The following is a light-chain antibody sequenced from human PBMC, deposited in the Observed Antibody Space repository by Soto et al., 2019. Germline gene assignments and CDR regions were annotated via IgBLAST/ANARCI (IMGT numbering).Light chain of an antibody. CDR1: GGHSTYS. V-gene: IGLV4-69*02. CDR2: LNSDGSH. Sequence: QSVLTQSPSASASLGASVNLTCTLTGGHSTYSIGWHQQQPQRGPRFLMRLNSDGSHSKGDGIPDRFSGSSSGAERFLTISSLQSEDEADYHCQTWGRGIVVFGGGTKLTVL. CDR3: QTWGRGIVV. J-gene: IGLJ2*01.